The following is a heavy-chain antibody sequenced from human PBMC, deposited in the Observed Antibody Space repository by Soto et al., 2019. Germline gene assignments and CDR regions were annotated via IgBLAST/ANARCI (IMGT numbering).Heavy chain of an antibody. CDR2: IYYTGST. D-gene: IGHD6-13*01. CDR1: GDSINNYY. V-gene: IGHV4-59*01. Sequence: SETLSLTCTVSGDSINNYYWSWIRQPPGKRLEWIGYIYYTGSTTHNPSLASRVTMSVDTSKNQFSLKLSSVNAADTAVYYCAKYRRTEAEGFTLDYWGRGTLVTVSS. J-gene: IGHJ4*02. CDR3: AKYRRTEAEGFTLDY.